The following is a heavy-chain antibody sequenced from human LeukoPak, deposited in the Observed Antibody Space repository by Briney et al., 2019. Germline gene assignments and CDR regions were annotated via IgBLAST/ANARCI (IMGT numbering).Heavy chain of an antibody. CDR3: ARLGSTIFGAVKNWFDP. CDR2: IYYSGST. V-gene: IGHV4-59*01. J-gene: IGHJ5*02. D-gene: IGHD3-3*01. CDR1: GGSISSYY. Sequence: PSETLSLTCTVSGGSISSYYWSWIRQPPGKGLEWIGYIYYSGSTNYNPSLKSRVTISVDTSKNQFSLKLSSVTAADTAVYYCARLGSTIFGAVKNWFDPWGQGTLVTVSS.